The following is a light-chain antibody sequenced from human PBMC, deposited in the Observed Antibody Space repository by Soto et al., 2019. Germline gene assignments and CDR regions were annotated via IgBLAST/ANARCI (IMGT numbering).Light chain of an antibody. CDR2: AAS. CDR3: QQANSFPLT. CDR1: QGISSW. V-gene: IGKV1-12*01. Sequence: DIQMTQSPASVSASVGDRVTITCRASQGISSWLVWYQKKPGKAPKLLIYAASSLQSGVPSRFSGSESGTDFTLTISSLQPEDFATYYCQQANSFPLTFGGGTNVEIK. J-gene: IGKJ4*01.